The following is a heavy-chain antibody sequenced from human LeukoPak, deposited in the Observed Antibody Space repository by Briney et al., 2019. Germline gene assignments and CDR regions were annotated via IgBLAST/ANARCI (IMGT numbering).Heavy chain of an antibody. D-gene: IGHD4-17*01. CDR1: GFTFSTYF. CDR2: INSDGSAT. Sequence: GGSLRLSCAASGFTFSTYFMHWVRQAPGKGLVWVSRINSDGSATSHADSVKGRFTISRDNAKNTLYLQMDSLRAEDTAVYFCARGVHYGSDYWGQGTLVTVSS. J-gene: IGHJ4*02. CDR3: ARGVHYGSDY. V-gene: IGHV3-74*01.